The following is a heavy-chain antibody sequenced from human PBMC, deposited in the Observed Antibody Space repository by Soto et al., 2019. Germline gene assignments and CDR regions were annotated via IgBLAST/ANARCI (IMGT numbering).Heavy chain of an antibody. D-gene: IGHD3-10*01. CDR3: ASAFGGWPPDS. CDR2: VYSSGST. CDR1: CCSISADG. J-gene: IGHJ4*02. Sequence: SETQRLTWTAACCSISADGGNWIRKAQGQGLEWIGYVYSSGSTNYNPSLKSRVAISVDTSKKQFSLNLTSVTAAYTAVYFSASAFGGWPPDSCGQGTLVTVSS. V-gene: IGHV4-59*01.